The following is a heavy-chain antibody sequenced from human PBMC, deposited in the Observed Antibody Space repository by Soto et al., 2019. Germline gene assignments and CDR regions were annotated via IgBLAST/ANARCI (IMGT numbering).Heavy chain of an antibody. Sequence: GGSLRLSCAASGFTFSDYYMSWIRQAPGKGLEWVSYISSSGSTIYYADSVKGRFTISRDNAKNSLYLQMNSLRAEDTAVYYCARGGTMGVVVAANDAFDIWGQGTMVTVSS. V-gene: IGHV3-11*01. CDR2: ISSSGSTI. CDR1: GFTFSDYY. J-gene: IGHJ3*02. CDR3: ARGGTMGVVVAANDAFDI. D-gene: IGHD2-15*01.